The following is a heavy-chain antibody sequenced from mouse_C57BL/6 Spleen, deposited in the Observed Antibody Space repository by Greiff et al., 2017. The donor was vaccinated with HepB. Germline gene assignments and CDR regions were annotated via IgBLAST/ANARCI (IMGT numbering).Heavy chain of an antibody. CDR3: AREGLYYYGSSYHYFDY. V-gene: IGHV1-26*01. D-gene: IGHD1-1*01. J-gene: IGHJ2*01. Sequence: VQLQQSGPELVKPGASVKISCKASGYTFTDYYMNWVKQSHGKSLEWIGDINPNNGGTSYNQKFKGKATLTVDKSSSTAYMELRSLTSEDSAVYYCAREGLYYYGSSYHYFDYWGQGTTLTVSS. CDR1: GYTFTDYY. CDR2: INPNNGGT.